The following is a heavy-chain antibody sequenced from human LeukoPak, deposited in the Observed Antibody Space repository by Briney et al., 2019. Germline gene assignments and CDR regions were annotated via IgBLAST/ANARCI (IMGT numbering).Heavy chain of an antibody. J-gene: IGHJ4*02. D-gene: IGHD3-22*01. V-gene: IGHV3-48*03. CDR3: ARTAYDSSGHYDY. CDR2: ISSSGSTI. CDR1: GFTFSSYE. Sequence: GGSLRLSCAASGFTFSSYEMNWVRQAPGKGLEWVSYISSSGSTIYYADSVKGRFTISRDNAKNSLYLQMNSLRAEDTAVYYCARTAYDSSGHYDYWGQGTLVTVSS.